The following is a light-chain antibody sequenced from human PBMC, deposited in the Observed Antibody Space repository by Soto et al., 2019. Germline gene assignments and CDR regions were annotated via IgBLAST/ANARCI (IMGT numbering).Light chain of an antibody. J-gene: IGLJ3*02. Sequence: QSVLTQPASVSGSPGQSITISCTGSSSDVGTYNLVSWYQQHPGKAPKLIIYEDNKRPSGLSNRFSGSKSGNTASLTISGLQAEDEADYYCSSYTSSSTLFGGGTKLTVL. V-gene: IGLV2-14*02. CDR2: EDN. CDR1: SSDVGTYNL. CDR3: SSYTSSSTL.